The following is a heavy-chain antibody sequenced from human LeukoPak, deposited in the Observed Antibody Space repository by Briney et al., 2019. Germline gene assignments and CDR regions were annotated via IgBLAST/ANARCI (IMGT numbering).Heavy chain of an antibody. Sequence: PGGSLRLSCAASGFTFSSYSMNWVRQAPGKGLEWVSYISSSSSTIYYADSVKSRFTISRDNAKNSLYLQMNSLRAEDTAVYYCARDKDYGGNDYWGQGTLVTVSS. J-gene: IGHJ4*02. V-gene: IGHV3-48*04. CDR2: ISSSSSTI. CDR1: GFTFSSYS. D-gene: IGHD4-23*01. CDR3: ARDKDYGGNDY.